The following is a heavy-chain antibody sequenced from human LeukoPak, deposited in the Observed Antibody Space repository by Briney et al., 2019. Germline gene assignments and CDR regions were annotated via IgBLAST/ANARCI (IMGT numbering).Heavy chain of an antibody. J-gene: IGHJ4*02. Sequence: ASVKLCCSAAGSTFTGYYMHWGRQAPGPGLEWMGWINPNSGGTNYAQKFQGRVTMTRDTSISTSYMELSRLRSDDTAVYYCARDSSAAAVSNWGQGTLVTVSS. CDR1: GSTFTGYY. CDR3: ARDSSAAAVSN. V-gene: IGHV1-2*02. CDR2: INPNSGGT. D-gene: IGHD6-13*01.